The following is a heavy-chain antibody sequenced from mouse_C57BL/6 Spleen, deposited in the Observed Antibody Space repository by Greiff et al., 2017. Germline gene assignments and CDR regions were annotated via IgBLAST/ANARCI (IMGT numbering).Heavy chain of an antibody. D-gene: IGHD4-1*02. CDR3: ARNQLGTYYFDY. J-gene: IGHJ2*01. CDR2: IWSGGST. V-gene: IGHV2-2*01. CDR1: GFSLTSYG. Sequence: VKVEESGPGLVQPSQSLSITCTVSGFSLTSYGVHWVRQSPGKGLEWLGVIWSGGSTDYNAAFISRLSISKDNSKSQVFFKMNSLQADDTAIYYCARNQLGTYYFDYWGQGTTLTVSS.